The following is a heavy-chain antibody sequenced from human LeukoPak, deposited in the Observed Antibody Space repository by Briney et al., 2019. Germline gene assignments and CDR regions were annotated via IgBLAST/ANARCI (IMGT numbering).Heavy chain of an antibody. D-gene: IGHD2-15*01. V-gene: IGHV3-21*01. Sequence: GGSLRLSCAASGFTFSTYGMHWVRQAPGKGLEWVSSISSSSSYIYYADSVKGRFTISRDNAKNSLYLQMNSLRAKDTAVYYCARGGVVAASKVDYWGQGTLVTVSS. J-gene: IGHJ4*02. CDR3: ARGGVVAASKVDY. CDR2: ISSSSSYI. CDR1: GFTFSTYG.